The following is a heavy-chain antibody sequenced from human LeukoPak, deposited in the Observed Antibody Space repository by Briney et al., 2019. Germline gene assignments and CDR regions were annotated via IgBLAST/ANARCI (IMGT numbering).Heavy chain of an antibody. Sequence: PSETLSLTCTLSGGSISSYYWRWIRQPAGKGLEWIGRIYTSGNTNSNPSLKSRVTMSVDTSKSQFSRKLSSVTAADTAVYYCAREEMAIDYWGQGTLVTVSS. J-gene: IGHJ4*02. CDR2: IYTSGNT. V-gene: IGHV4-4*07. CDR3: AREEMAIDY. CDR1: GGSISSYY.